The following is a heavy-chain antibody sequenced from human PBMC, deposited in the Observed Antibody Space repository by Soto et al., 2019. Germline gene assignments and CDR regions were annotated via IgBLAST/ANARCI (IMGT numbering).Heavy chain of an antibody. CDR3: ARVLGRELLPFDY. CDR2: INPNSGGT. D-gene: IGHD1-26*01. Sequence: GASVKVSCKASGYTFTGYYMHWVRQAPGQGLEWMGWINPNSGGTNYAQKFQGRVTMTRDTSISTAYMELSRLRSDDTAVYYCARVLGRELLPFDYWGQGTLVTVSS. V-gene: IGHV1-2*02. CDR1: GYTFTGYY. J-gene: IGHJ4*02.